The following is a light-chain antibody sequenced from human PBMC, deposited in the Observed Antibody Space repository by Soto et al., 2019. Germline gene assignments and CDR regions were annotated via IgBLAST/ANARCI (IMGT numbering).Light chain of an antibody. CDR2: DAS. Sequence: EIVLTQSPATLSLSPGEGATLSCRASQSVTNYVAWYQQKPGQAPRLLIYDASNRATGIPARFSGSGSGTDFTLTISSLEPEDFGVYYCQQRDDLYTFGQGTKLEIK. J-gene: IGKJ2*01. V-gene: IGKV3-11*01. CDR1: QSVTNY. CDR3: QQRDDLYT.